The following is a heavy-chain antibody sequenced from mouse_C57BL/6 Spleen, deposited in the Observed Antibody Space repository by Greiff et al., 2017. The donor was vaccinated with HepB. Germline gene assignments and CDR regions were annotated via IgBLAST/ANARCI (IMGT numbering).Heavy chain of an antibody. CDR2: IYPGDGDT. V-gene: IGHV1-82*01. Sequence: VQVVESGPELVKPGASVKISCKASGYAFSSSWINWVKQRPGKGLEWIGRIYPGDGDTNYNGKFKGKATLTADKSSSTAYMQLSSLTSEDSAVYFCARNWDGYAMDYWGQGTSVTVSS. J-gene: IGHJ4*01. D-gene: IGHD4-1*01. CDR3: ARNWDGYAMDY. CDR1: GYAFSSSW.